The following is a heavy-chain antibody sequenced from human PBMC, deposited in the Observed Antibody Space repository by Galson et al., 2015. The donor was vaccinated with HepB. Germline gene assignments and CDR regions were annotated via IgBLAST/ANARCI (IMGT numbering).Heavy chain of an antibody. D-gene: IGHD2-15*01. CDR3: AKDRVSHTRMSPGCSGGSCDLDY. Sequence: SLRLSCAASGFTFSSYAMSWVRQAPGKGLEWVSAISGSGGSTYYADSVKGRFTISRDNSKNTLYLQMNSLRAEDTAVYYCAKDRVSHTRMSPGCSGGSCDLDYWGQGTLVTVSS. J-gene: IGHJ4*02. CDR2: ISGSGGST. CDR1: GFTFSSYA. V-gene: IGHV3-23*01.